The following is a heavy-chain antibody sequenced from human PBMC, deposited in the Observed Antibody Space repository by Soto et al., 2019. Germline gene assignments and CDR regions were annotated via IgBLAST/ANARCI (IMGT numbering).Heavy chain of an antibody. J-gene: IGHJ4*02. Sequence: SETLSLTCTVPGGSVSSADWNWSWIRQSPGKGLEWIGHIYEGGRTYSNPSLMSRATISLDTSKNLFSLNLRSVTAVDTAVYYCTRGPSGDKVDFWGQGLLVTVSS. CDR1: GGSVSSADWN. V-gene: IGHV4-30-4*08. CDR3: TRGPSGDKVDF. CDR2: IYEGGRT. D-gene: IGHD7-27*01.